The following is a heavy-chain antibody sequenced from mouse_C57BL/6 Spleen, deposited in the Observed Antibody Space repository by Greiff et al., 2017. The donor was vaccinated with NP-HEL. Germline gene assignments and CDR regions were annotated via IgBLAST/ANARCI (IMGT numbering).Heavy chain of an antibody. V-gene: IGHV1-76*01. CDR1: GYTFTDYY. CDR2: IYPGSGNT. CDR3: AREGVYSNYEAWFAY. J-gene: IGHJ3*01. Sequence: VMLVESGAELVRPGASVKLSCKASGYTFTDYYINWVKQRPGQGLEWIARIYPGSGNTYYNEKFKGKATLTAEKSSSTAYMQLSSLTSEDSAVYFCAREGVYSNYEAWFAYWGQGTLVTVSA. D-gene: IGHD2-5*01.